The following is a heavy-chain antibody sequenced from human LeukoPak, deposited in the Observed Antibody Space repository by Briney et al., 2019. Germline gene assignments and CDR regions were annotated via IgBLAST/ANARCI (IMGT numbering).Heavy chain of an antibody. J-gene: IGHJ4*02. CDR2: IYYSGPT. Sequence: SETLSLTCTVSGGSISSSSYYWGWIRQPPGKGLEWIGSIYYSGPTNYNPSLKSRITISVDTSKNQFSLKLSSVTAADTAVYYCARHDAGIAARPFDNWGQGTLVTVSS. CDR3: ARHDAGIAARPFDN. V-gene: IGHV4-39*01. CDR1: GGSISSSSYY. D-gene: IGHD6-6*01.